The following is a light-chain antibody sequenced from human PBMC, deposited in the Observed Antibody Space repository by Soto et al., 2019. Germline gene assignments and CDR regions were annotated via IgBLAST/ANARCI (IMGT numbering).Light chain of an antibody. CDR1: MDDIDAYDY. CDR3: SSFAGSNNYPYV. Sequence: QSALTQHASVTGSPGQAITISCARTMDDIDAYDYVSCYLQHPGNAPKLLVYEVTNRLSSVSDRFSGSKSGNTASLTISGLQAEDDADYYCSSFAGSNNYPYVFGKGTKVTVL. V-gene: IGLV2-14*01. J-gene: IGLJ1*01. CDR2: EVT.